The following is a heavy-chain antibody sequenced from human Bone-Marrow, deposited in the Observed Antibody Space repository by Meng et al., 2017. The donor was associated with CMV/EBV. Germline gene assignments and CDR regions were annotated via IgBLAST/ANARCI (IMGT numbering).Heavy chain of an antibody. CDR1: GGSFSGYY. Sequence: SQTLSLTCAVYGGSFSGYYWSWIRQPPGKGLEWIGEINHSGSTNYNPSLKSRVTISVDTSKNQFSLKLSSVTAADTAVYYCARADCTNGVCTDYWGQGTLVTVSS. CDR2: INHSGST. D-gene: IGHD2-8*01. CDR3: ARADCTNGVCTDY. J-gene: IGHJ4*02. V-gene: IGHV4-34*01.